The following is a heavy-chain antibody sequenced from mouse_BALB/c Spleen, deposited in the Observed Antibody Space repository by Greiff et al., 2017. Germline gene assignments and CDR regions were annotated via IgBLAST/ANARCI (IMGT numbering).Heavy chain of an antibody. J-gene: IGHJ3*01. V-gene: IGHV1S81*02. D-gene: IGHD2-14*01. Sequence: QVQLQQSGAELVKPGASVKLSCKASGYTFTSYYMYWVKQRPGQGLEWIGEINPSNGGTNFNEKFKSKATLTVDKSSSTAYMQLSSLTSEDSAVYYCTRGENYRYDGTWFAYWGQGTLVTVSA. CDR3: TRGENYRYDGTWFAY. CDR1: GYTFTSYY. CDR2: INPSNGGT.